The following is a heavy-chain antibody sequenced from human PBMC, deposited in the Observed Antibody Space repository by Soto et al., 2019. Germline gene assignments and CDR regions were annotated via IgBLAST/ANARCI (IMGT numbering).Heavy chain of an antibody. CDR2: IYSGGST. Sequence: GGSLRLSCAASGFTVSSNYMSWVRQAPGKGLEWVSVIYSGGSTYYADSVKCRFTISRDNSKNTLYFQMNSLRAEDTAVYYCARAENDFWSGYDYYYYGMDVWGQGTTVTVSS. CDR1: GFTVSSNY. J-gene: IGHJ6*02. V-gene: IGHV3-53*01. CDR3: ARAENDFWSGYDYYYYGMDV. D-gene: IGHD3-3*01.